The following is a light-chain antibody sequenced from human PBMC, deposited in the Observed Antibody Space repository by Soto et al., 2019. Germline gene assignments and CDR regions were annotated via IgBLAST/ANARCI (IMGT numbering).Light chain of an antibody. CDR1: QSITGY. Sequence: DIQMTQSPSSLSASVGDRVTITCRASQSITGYLNWYQQKPGKAPKLLIYAASSLQSGVPSRFSGSVSGTDFTITISSLQRDDFATYFCQQSLGIPYTFGQGTRLETK. J-gene: IGKJ2*01. CDR3: QQSLGIPYT. V-gene: IGKV1-39*01. CDR2: AAS.